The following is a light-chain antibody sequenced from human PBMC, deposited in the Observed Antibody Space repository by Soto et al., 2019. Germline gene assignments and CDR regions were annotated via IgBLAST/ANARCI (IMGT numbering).Light chain of an antibody. CDR1: QGIMSF. V-gene: IGKV1-6*02. J-gene: IGKJ4*01. CDR2: DAS. CDR3: LQDYNYPET. Sequence: AIQLTQSPSSLSASVGDRVTITCRASQGIMSFLAWYQQSPGQAPKLLIYDASTLQTGVPSRFSGSGSGTEFTLTISSLQPEDFASYYCLQDYNYPETFGGGTKVEIK.